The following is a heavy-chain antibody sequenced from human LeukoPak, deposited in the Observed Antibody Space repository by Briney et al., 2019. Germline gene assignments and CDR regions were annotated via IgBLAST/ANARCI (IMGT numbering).Heavy chain of an antibody. CDR2: INHSGST. CDR1: GGSFSGYY. J-gene: IGHJ4*02. V-gene: IGHV4-34*01. Sequence: SETLSLTCAVYGGSFSGYYWSWIRQPPGKGLEWIGEINHSGSTNYNPSLKSRVTISVDTSKNQFSLKLSSVTAADTAVYYCARVATDYEYYFDYWGLGTLVTVSS. CDR3: ARVATDYEYYFDY. D-gene: IGHD4-17*01.